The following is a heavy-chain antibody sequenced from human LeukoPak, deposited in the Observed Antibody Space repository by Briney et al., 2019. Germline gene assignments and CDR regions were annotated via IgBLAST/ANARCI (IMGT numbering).Heavy chain of an antibody. CDR3: ARGDYVGDFRYFDY. V-gene: IGHV3-74*01. J-gene: IGHJ4*02. Sequence: GGSLRLSCAASGFTFSSYWVHWVRQAPGKGLVWVSRINGDGSSTSYADSVKSRFTISRDNSKNTLFLQMDSLRADDTALYYCARGDYVGDFRYFDYWGQGTLVTVSS. D-gene: IGHD4-23*01. CDR2: INGDGSST. CDR1: GFTFSSYW.